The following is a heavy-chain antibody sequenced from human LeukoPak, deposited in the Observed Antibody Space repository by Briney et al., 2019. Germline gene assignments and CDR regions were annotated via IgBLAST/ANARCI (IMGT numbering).Heavy chain of an antibody. CDR2: IWYDGSNK. D-gene: IGHD3-10*01. V-gene: IGHV3-33*01. CDR1: GFTFSSYG. Sequence: PGGSLRLSCAASGFTFSSYGMHWVRQAPGKGLEWVAVIWYDGSNKYYADSMKGRFTISRDNSKNTLYLQMNSLRAEDTAVYYCARDYYGSGSPDYWGQGTLVTVSS. J-gene: IGHJ4*02. CDR3: ARDYYGSGSPDY.